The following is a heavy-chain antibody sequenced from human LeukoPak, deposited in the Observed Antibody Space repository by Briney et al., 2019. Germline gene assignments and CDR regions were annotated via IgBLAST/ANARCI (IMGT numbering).Heavy chain of an antibody. CDR3: AREWGRIAVAGGPGY. J-gene: IGHJ4*02. CDR2: INTDGSST. D-gene: IGHD6-19*01. Sequence: GGSLRLSCAASGFTFSHYWMHWVRQAPGKGLVWVSHINTDGSSTTYADSVKGRFTISRDNSGNTLFLHMTSLRVEDTAVYYCAREWGRIAVAGGPGYWGQGALVTVSS. V-gene: IGHV3-74*01. CDR1: GFTFSHYW.